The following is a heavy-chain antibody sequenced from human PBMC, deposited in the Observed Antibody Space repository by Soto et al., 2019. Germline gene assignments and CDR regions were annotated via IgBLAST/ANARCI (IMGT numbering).Heavy chain of an antibody. Sequence: SSVKVFCKASGYTFTGYYMHWVRQAPGQGREGMGWINPNSCGTNYAQKFQGKITMTRDTYISTAYMELSRLRSDDTAVYYCDSHRPTVTTVSYYYGIDVWGQGTTATVSS. V-gene: IGHV1-2*02. D-gene: IGHD4-17*01. J-gene: IGHJ6*02. CDR1: GYTFTGYY. CDR3: DSHRPTVTTVSYYYGIDV. CDR2: INPNSCGT.